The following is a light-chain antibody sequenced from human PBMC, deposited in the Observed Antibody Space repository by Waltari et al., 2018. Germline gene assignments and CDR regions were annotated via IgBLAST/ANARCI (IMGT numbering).Light chain of an antibody. CDR1: SSDVGGYNY. V-gene: IGLV2-11*01. CDR2: DFS. J-gene: IGLJ3*02. Sequence: QSALTQPRSVSGSPGQSVTISCPGTSSDVGGYNYVSWYQQHPGKAPKLMIYDFSKRPSGVPDRFSGSKSVNTASLTISGLQAEDDADYYCCSYADRYTWVFGGGTKLTVL. CDR3: CSYADRYTWV.